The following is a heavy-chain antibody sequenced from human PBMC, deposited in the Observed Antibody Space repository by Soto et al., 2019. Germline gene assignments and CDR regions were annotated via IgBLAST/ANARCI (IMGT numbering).Heavy chain of an antibody. D-gene: IGHD3-22*01. CDR2: IYHSGST. V-gene: IGHV4-4*02. J-gene: IGHJ4*02. CDR1: GGSISSSNW. CDR3: AISSYYYDSSGYYSMDY. Sequence: SETLSLTCAVSGGSISSSNWWSWVRQPPGKGLEWSGEIYHSGSTNYNPSLKSRVTISVDKSKNQFSLKLSSVTAADTAVYYCAISSYYYDSSGYYSMDYWGQGTLVTVSS.